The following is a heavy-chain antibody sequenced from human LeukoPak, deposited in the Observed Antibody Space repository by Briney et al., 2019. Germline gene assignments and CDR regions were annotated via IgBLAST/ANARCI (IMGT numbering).Heavy chain of an antibody. V-gene: IGHV3-48*02. D-gene: IGHD6-13*01. CDR3: AGGCSTLDY. CDR1: GFTFSSYS. Sequence: GGSLRLSCAASGFTFSSYSMNWVRQAPGKGLEWVSYISSNSITIYYADSVKGRFTISRDSAKNSLYLQMNSLRDEDTAVYYCAGGCSTLDYWGQGTLVAVSS. J-gene: IGHJ4*02. CDR2: ISSNSITI.